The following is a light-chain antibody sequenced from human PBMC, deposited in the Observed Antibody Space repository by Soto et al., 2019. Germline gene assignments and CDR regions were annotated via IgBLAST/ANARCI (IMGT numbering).Light chain of an antibody. V-gene: IGKV3-20*01. CDR1: QSVSRY. Sequence: EIVLTQSPGTLSLSPGERATLSCRASQSVSRYLAWYQQKPGQAPRLLIYDASSRATGIPDRFSGSGSGTDFNITISRLEPDDFAVYYCQQYGPSPGFGQGTKVEIK. CDR2: DAS. CDR3: QQYGPSPG. J-gene: IGKJ1*01.